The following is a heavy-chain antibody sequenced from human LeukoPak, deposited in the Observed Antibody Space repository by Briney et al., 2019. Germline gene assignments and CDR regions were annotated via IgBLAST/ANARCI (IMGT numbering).Heavy chain of an antibody. V-gene: IGHV3-7*01. CDR2: IKDDGNMK. D-gene: IGHD3-22*01. CDR3: ARDERGGYYVD. CDR1: GFMFSSYW. Sequence: GGSLRLSCAASGFMFSSYWMSWVRQAPGRGLEWVANIKDDGNMKQYADSVRGRFTISRDNTKSSLNLQMSSLRAEDSAVYYCARDERGGYYVDWGQGTLVTVSS. J-gene: IGHJ4*02.